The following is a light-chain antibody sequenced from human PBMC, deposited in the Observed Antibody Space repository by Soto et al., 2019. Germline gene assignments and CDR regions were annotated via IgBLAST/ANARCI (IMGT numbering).Light chain of an antibody. CDR2: AAS. Sequence: DIQMTQSPSSLSASVGDRVTITYRASQSITGYLNWYQQKPGKAPKLLIYAASSLQSGVPSRFSGSGSGTDFTLTISSLQRDDFATYFCQQSLGIPYTFGQGTRLETK. CDR3: QQSLGIPYT. V-gene: IGKV1-39*01. J-gene: IGKJ2*01. CDR1: QSITGY.